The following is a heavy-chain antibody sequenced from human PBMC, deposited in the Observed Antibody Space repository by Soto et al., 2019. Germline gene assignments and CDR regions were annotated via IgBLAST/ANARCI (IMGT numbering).Heavy chain of an antibody. Sequence: SETLSLTCAVYGGSFSGYYWSWIRQPPGKGLEWIGEINHSGSTNYNPSLKSRVTISVDTSKNQFSLKLSSVTAADTAVYYCARTGVRYGYGRPGNYFDYWGQGTLVTVSS. CDR1: GGSFSGYY. D-gene: IGHD5-18*01. CDR2: INHSGST. V-gene: IGHV4-34*01. CDR3: ARTGVRYGYGRPGNYFDY. J-gene: IGHJ4*02.